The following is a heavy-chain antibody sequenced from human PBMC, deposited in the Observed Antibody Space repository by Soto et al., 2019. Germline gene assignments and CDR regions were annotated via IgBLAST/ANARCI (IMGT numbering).Heavy chain of an antibody. CDR2: ISGSGGST. D-gene: IGHD3-10*01. J-gene: IGHJ5*02. V-gene: IGHV3-23*01. CDR1: GFTFSSYA. Sequence: SLRLSCASSGFTFSSYAMSWVRQAPGKGLEWVSAISGSGGSTYYADSMKGRFTISRDNSKNTLYLQMNSLRAEDTAVYYCAKVGGYYGSGSNWFDPWGQGTLVTVSS. CDR3: AKVGGYYGSGSNWFDP.